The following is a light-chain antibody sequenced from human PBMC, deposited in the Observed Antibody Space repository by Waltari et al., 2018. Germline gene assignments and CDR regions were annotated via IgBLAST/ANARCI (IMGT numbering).Light chain of an antibody. J-gene: IGKJ2*01. CDR1: QSISSGY. CDR3: QQYGGSPYT. V-gene: IGKV3-20*01. CDR2: GAS. Sequence: EFVLTQSPGTLSLSPGESATLPCRASQSISSGYLAWYQQKPGQTPRLLIYGASIRAIGIPDRFSGSGSGTGFTLTISRLEPEDFAVYYCQQYGGSPYTFGQGTKLEIK.